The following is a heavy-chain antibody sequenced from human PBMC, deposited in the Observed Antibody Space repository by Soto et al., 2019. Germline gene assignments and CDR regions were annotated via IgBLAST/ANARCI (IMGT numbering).Heavy chain of an antibody. D-gene: IGHD6-13*01. CDR3: AKGGAAAGPFDY. J-gene: IGHJ4*02. Sequence: GGSLRLSCAASGFTFPTSPMSSARQAPGQALEWVSAISGSVGSTYYADSVKGRFTISRDNSKTTLYLHMNSGRAEDTAVYYCAKGGAAAGPFDYWVQGTLVTVSS. V-gene: IGHV3-23*01. CDR2: ISGSVGST. CDR1: GFTFPTSP.